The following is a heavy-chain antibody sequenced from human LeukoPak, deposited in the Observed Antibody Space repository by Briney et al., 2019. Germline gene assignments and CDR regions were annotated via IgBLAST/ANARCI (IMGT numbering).Heavy chain of an antibody. CDR3: ARGGMVRGVLGDY. V-gene: IGHV1-2*04. J-gene: IGHJ4*02. CDR2: INPNSGGT. Sequence: ASVKVSCKASGYAFTGYYMHWVRQAPGQGLEWMGWINPNSGGTNYAQKFQGWVTMTRDTSISTAYMELSRLRSDDTAVYYCARGGMVRGVLGDYWGQGTLVPSPQ. CDR1: GYAFTGYY. D-gene: IGHD3-10*01.